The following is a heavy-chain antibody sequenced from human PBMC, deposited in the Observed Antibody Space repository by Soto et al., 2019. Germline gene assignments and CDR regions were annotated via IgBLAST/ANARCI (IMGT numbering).Heavy chain of an antibody. CDR3: ARTYGDYAGEYFQH. D-gene: IGHD4-17*01. Sequence: SSETLSLTCTVSGGSISSGGYYWSWIRQHPGKGLEWIGYIYYSGSTYYNPSLKSRVTISVDTSKNQFSLKLSSVTAADTAVYYCARTYGDYAGEYFQHWGQGTLVTVSS. V-gene: IGHV4-31*03. J-gene: IGHJ1*01. CDR1: GGSISSGGYY. CDR2: IYYSGST.